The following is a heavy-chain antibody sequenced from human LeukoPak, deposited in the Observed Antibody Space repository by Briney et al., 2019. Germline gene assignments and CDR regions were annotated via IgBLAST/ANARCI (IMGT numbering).Heavy chain of an antibody. Sequence: GGSLRLSCAASGFTFSSYGMHWVRQAPGKGLEWVAFIRYDGSNKYYADSVKGRFTISRDNSKNTLYLQMNSLRAEDTAVYYCAKDGHSYGEGDYFDYWGQGTLVTVSS. CDR2: IRYDGSNK. CDR1: GFTFSSYG. V-gene: IGHV3-30*02. J-gene: IGHJ4*02. D-gene: IGHD5-18*01. CDR3: AKDGHSYGEGDYFDY.